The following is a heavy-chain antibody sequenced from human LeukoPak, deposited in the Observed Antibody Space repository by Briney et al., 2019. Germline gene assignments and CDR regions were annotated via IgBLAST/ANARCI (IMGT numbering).Heavy chain of an antibody. CDR2: INPNSGGT. CDR3: ARDLSPGGSGQPQHY. CDR1: GYTFTGYY. Sequence: ASVKVSCKASGYTFTGYYMHWVRQAPGQGLEWMGWINPNSGGTNYAQKFQGRVTMTRDTSIGTAYMELSRLRSDDTAVYYCARDLSPGGSGQPQHYWGQGTLVTVSS. J-gene: IGHJ4*02. V-gene: IGHV1-2*02. D-gene: IGHD3-10*01.